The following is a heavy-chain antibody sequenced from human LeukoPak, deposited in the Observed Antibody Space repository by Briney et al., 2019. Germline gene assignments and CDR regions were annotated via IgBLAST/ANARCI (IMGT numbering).Heavy chain of an antibody. D-gene: IGHD4-11*01. Sequence: GASVKVSCKASGYTFTSYYMHWVRQAPGQGLEWMGIINPSGGSTSYAQKFQGRVTMTRDTSTNTVYMELSSLRSEDTAVYYCARNLDSNYANYYYGMDVWGQGTTVTVSS. CDR2: INPSGGST. CDR1: GYTFTSYY. J-gene: IGHJ6*02. CDR3: ARNLDSNYANYYYGMDV. V-gene: IGHV1-46*01.